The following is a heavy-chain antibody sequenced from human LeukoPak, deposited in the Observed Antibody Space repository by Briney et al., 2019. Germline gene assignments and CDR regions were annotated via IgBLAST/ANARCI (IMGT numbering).Heavy chain of an antibody. Sequence: PSETLSLTCTVSGGSISSGGYYWSWIRQPPGKGLEWIGYIYHSGSTYYNPSLKSRVTISVDRSKNQFSLKLSSVTAADTAVYYCARGTYSSGGVPYWGQGTMVTVSS. CDR1: GGSISSGGYY. CDR2: IYHSGST. D-gene: IGHD6-25*01. CDR3: ARGTYSSGGVPY. J-gene: IGHJ3*01. V-gene: IGHV4-30-2*01.